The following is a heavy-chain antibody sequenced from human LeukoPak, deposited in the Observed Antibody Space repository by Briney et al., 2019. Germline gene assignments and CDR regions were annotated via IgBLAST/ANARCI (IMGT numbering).Heavy chain of an antibody. D-gene: IGHD3-22*01. CDR1: GYTFTSFY. J-gene: IGHJ4*02. CDR2: INPSGGST. CDR3: ARGYYDSSGYDPGLGY. Sequence: GASVKVSCKASGYTFTSFYMQWVRQAPGQGLEWMGIINPSGGSTNYAQKLQGRVSMTRDTSTSTVYMELSSLRAEDTAMYWCARGYYDSSGYDPGLGYWGQGTLVTVSS. V-gene: IGHV1-46*01.